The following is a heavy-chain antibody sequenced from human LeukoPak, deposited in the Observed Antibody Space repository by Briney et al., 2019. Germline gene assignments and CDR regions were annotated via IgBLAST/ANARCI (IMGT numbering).Heavy chain of an antibody. J-gene: IGHJ4*02. D-gene: IGHD2-2*01. CDR1: GGSFSGYY. V-gene: IGHV4-39*01. Sequence: SETLSLTCAVYGGSFSGYYWGWIRQPPGKGLEWIGSIYYSGSTYYNPSLKSRVTISVDTSKNQFSLKLSSVTAADTAVYYCARMKDIVVVPAAGNFDYWGQGTLVTVSS. CDR3: ARMKDIVVVPAAGNFDY. CDR2: IYYSGST.